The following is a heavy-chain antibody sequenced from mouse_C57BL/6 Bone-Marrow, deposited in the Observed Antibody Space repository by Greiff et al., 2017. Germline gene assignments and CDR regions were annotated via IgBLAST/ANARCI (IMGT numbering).Heavy chain of an antibody. CDR1: GYSITSDY. J-gene: IGHJ2*01. V-gene: IGHV3-8*01. CDR2: ISYSGST. Sequence: EVKLVESGPGLAKPSQTLSLTCSVTGYSITSDYWNWIRKFPGNKLEYMGYISYSGSTYYNPSLNSRISITRDTSNDHYYLQFYSVTTADTATYYCAREVFDYWGQGTTLTVSS. CDR3: AREVFDY.